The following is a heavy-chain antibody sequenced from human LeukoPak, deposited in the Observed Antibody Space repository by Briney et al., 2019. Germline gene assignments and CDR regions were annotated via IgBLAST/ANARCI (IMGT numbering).Heavy chain of an antibody. CDR2: IYTSGST. CDR1: GGSISSGSYY. D-gene: IGHD4-23*01. V-gene: IGHV4-61*02. J-gene: IGHJ4*02. CDR3: ARERLYGGNSRFDY. Sequence: SQTLSLTCTVSGGSISSGSYYWSWIRLPAGKGLEWIGRIYTSGSTNYNPSLKSRVTISVDTSKNQFSLKLSSVTAADTAVYYCARERLYGGNSRFDYWGQGTLVTVSS.